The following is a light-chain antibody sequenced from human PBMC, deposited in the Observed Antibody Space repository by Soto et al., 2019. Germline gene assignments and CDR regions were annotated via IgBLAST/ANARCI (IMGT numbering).Light chain of an antibody. CDR3: CSYADGTTYV. CDR2: EAN. CDR1: SSDVGGYNY. V-gene: IGLV2-8*01. Sequence: QSALTQPPSASGSPGQSVTISCTGTSSDVGGYNYVSWYQQHPGKAPKLMIYEANKRPSGASNRFSGSKSGNTASLTISGLQAEDEADYYCCSYADGTTYVFGTGTKLTVL. J-gene: IGLJ1*01.